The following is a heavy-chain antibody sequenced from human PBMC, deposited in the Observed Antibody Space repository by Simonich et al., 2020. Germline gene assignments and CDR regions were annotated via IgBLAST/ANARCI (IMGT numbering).Heavy chain of an antibody. Sequence: EVQLLESGGGVVQPGGSLRLSCAASGFTFSSYAMGWVRQAPGKGLEWVSAISGSGGSTYSADSVKGRFTISRDNSKNTLYLQMNSLRAEDTAVYYCAKPGSSWYFDYWGQGTLVTVSS. J-gene: IGHJ4*02. D-gene: IGHD6-13*01. CDR3: AKPGSSWYFDY. CDR1: GFTFSSYA. V-gene: IGHV3-23*01. CDR2: ISGSGGST.